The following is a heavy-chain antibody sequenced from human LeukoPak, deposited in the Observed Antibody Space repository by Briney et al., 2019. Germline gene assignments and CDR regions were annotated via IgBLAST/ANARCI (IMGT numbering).Heavy chain of an antibody. D-gene: IGHD2-15*01. Sequence: GASVKVSCKASGYTFTSYDINWVRQATGQGLEWMGSMNPNSGNTGYAQKFQGRVTITRNTSISTAYMELSSLRSEDTAVYYCARGHVVVVAAPYYYYYMDVWGKGTTVTVSS. CDR2: MNPNSGNT. CDR3: ARGHVVVVAAPYYYYYMDV. CDR1: GYTFTSYD. J-gene: IGHJ6*03. V-gene: IGHV1-8*03.